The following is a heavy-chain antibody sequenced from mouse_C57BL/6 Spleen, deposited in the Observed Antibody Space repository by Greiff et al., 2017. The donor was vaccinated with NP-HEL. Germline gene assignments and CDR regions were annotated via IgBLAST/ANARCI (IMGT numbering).Heavy chain of an antibody. CDR2: IDPEDGDT. J-gene: IGHJ2*01. Sequence: EVQLQQSGAELVRPGASVKLSCTASGFNIKAYYMHWVKQRPEQRLEWIGRIDPEDGDTESAPKFQGKATMTADTSSNTAYLQLSSLTSEDTAVYYCTTFYDGYYEYYCDYWGQGTTLTVSS. V-gene: IGHV14-1*01. CDR1: GFNIKAYY. D-gene: IGHD2-3*01. CDR3: TTFYDGYYEYYCDY.